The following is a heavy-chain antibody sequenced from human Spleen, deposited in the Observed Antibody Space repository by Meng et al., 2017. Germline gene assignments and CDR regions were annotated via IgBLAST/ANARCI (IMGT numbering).Heavy chain of an antibody. D-gene: IGHD4-11*01. Sequence: QGEVAEGAEGWFRPSESLSLSGVVSGGSFSDYYWSWIRQPPGKGLEWIGEINHSGSTNYNPSLESRATISVDTSQNNLSLKLSSVTAADSAVYYCARGPTTMAHDFDYWGQGTLVTVSS. CDR1: GGSFSDYY. V-gene: IGHV4-34*01. CDR2: INHSGST. J-gene: IGHJ4*02. CDR3: ARGPTTMAHDFDY.